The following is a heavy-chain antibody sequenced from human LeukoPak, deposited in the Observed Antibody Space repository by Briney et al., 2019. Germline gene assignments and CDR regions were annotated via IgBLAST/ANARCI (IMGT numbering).Heavy chain of an antibody. V-gene: IGHV3-11*04. CDR1: GFTFSDYY. CDR3: GGAEVVDDAFDI. J-gene: IGHJ3*02. CDR2: ISSSGSTI. Sequence: PGGSLRLSCGASGFTFSDYYMSWIRQAPGKGPELVSYISSSGSTIYYADSVKGRFTISRDNAKNSLYLQMNSLRAEETAVYYCGGAEVVDDAFDIWGQGTMVTVSS. D-gene: IGHD3-22*01.